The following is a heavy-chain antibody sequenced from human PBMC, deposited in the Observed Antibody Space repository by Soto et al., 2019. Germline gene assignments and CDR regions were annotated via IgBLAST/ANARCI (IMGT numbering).Heavy chain of an antibody. D-gene: IGHD3-10*01. CDR2: IKSKTDGGTT. CDR1: GFTCSTNA. V-gene: IGHV3-15*01. CDR3: TSTGQFGDYYYYCMEV. J-gene: IGHJ6*01. Sequence: GGSLRLSCAASGFTCSTNAIHWVRQAPGKGLEWVGRIKSKTDGGTTDYAAPVKGRFTISRDDSKNTLYLQMNSLKTEDTAVYYCTSTGQFGDYYYYCMEVWGQGTRVKLSS.